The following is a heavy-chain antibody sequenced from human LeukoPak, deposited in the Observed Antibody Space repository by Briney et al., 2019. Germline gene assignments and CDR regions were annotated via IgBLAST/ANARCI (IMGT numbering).Heavy chain of an antibody. J-gene: IGHJ4*02. Sequence: PGGSLRLSCAASGFTFSSYSMNWVRQAPGKGLEWVSSISSSSSYIYYADSVKGRFTISRDNAKNSLYLQMNSLRAEDTAVYYCARDRIGYGDSVDYWGQGTLVTVSS. CDR2: ISSSSSYI. CDR3: ARDRIGYGDSVDY. D-gene: IGHD4-17*01. CDR1: GFTFSSYS. V-gene: IGHV3-21*01.